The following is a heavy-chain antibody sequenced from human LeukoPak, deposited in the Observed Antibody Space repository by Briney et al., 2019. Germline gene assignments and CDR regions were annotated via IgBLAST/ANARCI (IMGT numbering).Heavy chain of an antibody. J-gene: IGHJ4*02. D-gene: IGHD6-19*01. CDR3: ARLGFSSGRVNFDY. CDR1: GFTFSSYW. Sequence: GGSLRLSCAASGFTFSSYWMSWVRQAPGKGLEWVANIKQDGSEKYYVDSVKGRFTISRDNAKNSLYLQMNSLRAEDTAVYYCARLGFSSGRVNFDYWGQGTLVTVSS. CDR2: IKQDGSEK. V-gene: IGHV3-7*01.